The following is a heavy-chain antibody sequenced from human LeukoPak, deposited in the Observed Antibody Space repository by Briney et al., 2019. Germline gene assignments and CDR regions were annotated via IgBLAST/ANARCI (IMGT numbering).Heavy chain of an antibody. Sequence: GSLRLSCAASGFTFSIYGMSWVRQAPGRGLEWVSSISGYGISTYYADSVKGRFTISRDNSKNTLFLQMHSLRAEDTAVYYCAKGSVPIVSSSYFDYWGQGTLVTVSS. V-gene: IGHV3-23*01. J-gene: IGHJ4*02. D-gene: IGHD6-13*01. CDR2: ISGYGIST. CDR1: GFTFSIYG. CDR3: AKGSVPIVSSSYFDY.